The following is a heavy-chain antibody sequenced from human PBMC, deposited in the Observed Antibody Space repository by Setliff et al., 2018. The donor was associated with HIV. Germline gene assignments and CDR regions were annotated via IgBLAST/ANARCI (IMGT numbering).Heavy chain of an antibody. CDR1: GFTFSNYE. J-gene: IGHJ4*02. CDR2: INRRGNNI. D-gene: IGHD3-22*01. Sequence: GGSLRLSCAASGFTFSNYELNWVRQAPGKGLEWVAFINRRGNNIFYSDSVKGRFTISRDNGRNSLFLQMNSLRAEDTAVYYCVRDPASSAYYARFDYWGQGTLVTVSS. V-gene: IGHV3-48*03. CDR3: VRDPASSAYYARFDY.